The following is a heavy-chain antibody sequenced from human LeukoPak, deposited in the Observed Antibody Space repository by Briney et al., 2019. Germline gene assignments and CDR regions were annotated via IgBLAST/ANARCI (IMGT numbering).Heavy chain of an antibody. J-gene: IGHJ6*02. CDR1: GGSFRSSSYY. CDR3: AGEFSYYYYGMDV. D-gene: IGHD3-10*01. V-gene: IGHV4-39*01. Sequence: PSETLSLTCTVSGGSFRSSSYYWGWIRQPPGKGLEWIGSIYYSGSTYYNPSLKSRVTISVDTSKNQFSLKLSSVTAADTAVYYCAGEFSYYYYGMDVWGQGTTVTVSS. CDR2: IYYSGST.